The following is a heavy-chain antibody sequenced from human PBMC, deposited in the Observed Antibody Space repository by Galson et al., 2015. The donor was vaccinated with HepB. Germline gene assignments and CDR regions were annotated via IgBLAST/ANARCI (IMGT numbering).Heavy chain of an antibody. D-gene: IGHD2-15*01. J-gene: IGHJ4*02. CDR1: GFSFTRYA. CDR2: ITSSGGNS. V-gene: IGHV3-23*01. Sequence: SLRLSCAASGFSFTRYAMTWVRQAPGKGLEWVSSITSSGGNSYYTDSVKGRFTVSRDNSKHTLLLQLNSLRAEDTAMYFCAKDGIMVANNPYHFHYWGQGTLVTGSS. CDR3: AKDGIMVANNPYHFHY.